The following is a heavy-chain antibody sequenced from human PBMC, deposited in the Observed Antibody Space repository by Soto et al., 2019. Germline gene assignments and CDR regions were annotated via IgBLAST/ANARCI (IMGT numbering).Heavy chain of an antibody. V-gene: IGHV4-31*03. Sequence: SETLPLPCTASGGSISSGNYYWSWIRQHPEKGLEWIGYIDYRGSTYYNPSLESRVTISVDTSNNQFSLNLSSVTAADTAVYYCAGEVRVPAAPDAFDIWGQGTMVSVSS. D-gene: IGHD2-2*01. J-gene: IGHJ3*02. CDR2: IDYRGST. CDR1: GGSISSGNYY. CDR3: AGEVRVPAAPDAFDI.